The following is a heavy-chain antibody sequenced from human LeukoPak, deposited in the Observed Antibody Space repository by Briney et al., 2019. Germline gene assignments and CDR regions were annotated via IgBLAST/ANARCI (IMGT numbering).Heavy chain of an antibody. CDR1: GFTFSSHT. CDR2: ISYGGSDK. D-gene: IGHD6-19*01. V-gene: IGHV3-30*01. J-gene: IGHJ4*02. CDR3: ARGYGYTSYFDF. Sequence: GGSLRLSCAASGFTFSSHTMHWVRQAPGKGLEWVAVISYGGSDKYFADSVEGRFTISRDNSKNTLYLQMNSLRAEDTAVYYCARGYGYTSYFDFWGQGTLVTVSP.